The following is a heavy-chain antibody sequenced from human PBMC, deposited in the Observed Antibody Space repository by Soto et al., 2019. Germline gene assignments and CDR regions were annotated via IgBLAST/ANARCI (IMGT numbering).Heavy chain of an antibody. CDR3: AGGGVPGVNTRTRDYYGMDV. CDR1: GYSFTSYW. V-gene: IGHV5-51*01. D-gene: IGHD3-10*01. Sequence: GESLKISCKGSGYSFTSYWIGWVRQMPGKGLEWMGIIYPGDSDTRCSPSFQGQVTISADKSISTAYLQWSSLKASDTAMYYCAGGGVPGVNTRTRDYYGMDVWGQGTTVTVSS. CDR2: IYPGDSDT. J-gene: IGHJ6*02.